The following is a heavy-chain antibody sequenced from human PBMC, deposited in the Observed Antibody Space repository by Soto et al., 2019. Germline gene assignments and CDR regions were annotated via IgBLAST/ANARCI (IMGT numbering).Heavy chain of an antibody. V-gene: IGHV3-33*01. Sequence: GGSLRLSCAASGFTFSSYGMHWVRQAPGKGLEWVAVIWYDGSNKYYADSVKGRFTISRDSSKNTLYLQMNSLRAEDTAVYYCARAGGRSSWYADYWGQGTLVTVSS. D-gene: IGHD6-13*01. CDR2: IWYDGSNK. CDR3: ARAGGRSSWYADY. J-gene: IGHJ4*02. CDR1: GFTFSSYG.